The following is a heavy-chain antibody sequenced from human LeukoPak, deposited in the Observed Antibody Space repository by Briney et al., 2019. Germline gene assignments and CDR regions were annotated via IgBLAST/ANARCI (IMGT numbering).Heavy chain of an antibody. CDR2: ISSSSSYI. V-gene: IGHV3-21*01. Sequence: GGSLRLSCAASGFTFSSYSMNWVRQAPGKGLEWVSSISSSSSYIYYADPVKGRFTISRDNAKNSLYLQMNSLRAEDTAVYYCARITTGTTFDYWGQGTLVTVSS. J-gene: IGHJ4*02. CDR3: ARITTGTTFDY. CDR1: GFTFSSYS. D-gene: IGHD1-1*01.